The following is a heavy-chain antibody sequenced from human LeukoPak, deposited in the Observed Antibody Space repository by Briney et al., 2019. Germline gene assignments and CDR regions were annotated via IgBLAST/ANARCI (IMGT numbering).Heavy chain of an antibody. CDR3: ARGGLTGLADAFDI. J-gene: IGHJ3*02. V-gene: IGHV1-69*13. CDR1: GGTFSSYA. D-gene: IGHD7-27*01. CDR2: IIPIFGTA. Sequence: SVKVSCKASGGTFSSYAISWVRQAPGQGLEWMGGIIPIFGTANYAQKFQGRVTITADESTSTAYMELSSLRSEDTAVYYCARGGLTGLADAFDIWGQGTMVTVSS.